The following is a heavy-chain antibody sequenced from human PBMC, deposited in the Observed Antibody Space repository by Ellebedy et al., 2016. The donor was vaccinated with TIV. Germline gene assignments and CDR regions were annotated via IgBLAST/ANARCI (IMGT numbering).Heavy chain of an antibody. CDR2: ISWNGGGI. D-gene: IGHD3-10*01. Sequence: GGSLRLXCAASGFDFNEHAMHWVRQAPGKGLEWVAGISWNGGGIDYAGSVKGRFIISRDNAKNSLYLQMNSLRSDDTALYYCTRNVPLTMGRRAVITPGFDYWGQGTLVTVSS. V-gene: IGHV3-9*01. J-gene: IGHJ4*02. CDR3: TRNVPLTMGRRAVITPGFDY. CDR1: GFDFNEHA.